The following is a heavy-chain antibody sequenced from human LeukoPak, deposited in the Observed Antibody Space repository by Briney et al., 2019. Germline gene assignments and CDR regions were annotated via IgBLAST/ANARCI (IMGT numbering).Heavy chain of an antibody. J-gene: IGHJ4*02. V-gene: IGHV3-64D*06. CDR1: GYTLSRYT. CDR2: NSSNGGNT. CDR3: VKGGVYSSACPDY. Sequence: GGTLRLSCSGSGYTLSRYTMHSVRQAPGRGREYMSTNSSNGGNTYYADTVKGRYTISRDNSKNTLYLQMSSLRAEETAVYFGVKGGVYSSACPDYWGQGTLVTVSS. D-gene: IGHD6-19*01.